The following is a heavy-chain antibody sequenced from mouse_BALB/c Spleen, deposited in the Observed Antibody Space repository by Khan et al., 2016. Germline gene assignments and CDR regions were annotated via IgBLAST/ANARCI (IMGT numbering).Heavy chain of an antibody. CDR1: GDSITSGY. CDR2: ISYSGST. D-gene: IGHD1-2*01. J-gene: IGHJ4*01. CDR3: ARGITTAPYAMDY. V-gene: IGHV3-8*02. Sequence: EVQLQESGPSLVKPSQTLSLTCSVTGDSITSGYWNWIRKFPGNQLEYMGYISYSGSTYYNPSLKSRISITRDTSKNQYYLQLNSVTTEDTATYYCARGITTAPYAMDYWGQGTSVTVSS.